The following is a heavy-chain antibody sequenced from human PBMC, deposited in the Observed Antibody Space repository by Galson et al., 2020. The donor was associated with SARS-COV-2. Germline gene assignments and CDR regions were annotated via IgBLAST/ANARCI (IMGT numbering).Heavy chain of an antibody. CDR2: ICRNCGSI. Sequence: GGSLRLSCAASGFTIDDYAMYWVRQAQETGMEWDSGICRNCGSIGYSDSVKGRFTISRDNAKNSLYLQMNSLRPEDTAMYYCAKGPNSYNGALFGIDYWGQGTLVTVSS. J-gene: IGHJ4*02. CDR3: AKGPNSYNGALFGIDY. V-gene: IGHV3-9*01. D-gene: IGHD3-10*02. CDR1: GFTIDDYA.